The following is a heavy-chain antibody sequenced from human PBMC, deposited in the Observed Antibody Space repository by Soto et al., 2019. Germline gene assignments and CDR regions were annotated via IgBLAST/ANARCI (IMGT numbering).Heavy chain of an antibody. Sequence: EVQLMESGGGLVQPGGSLRLSCAASGFTVSSNYMSWVRQAPGKGLEWVSVIYSGGSAYYADSVKGRFTISRDNSKNTLYLQRNSRRAEDTAVYYCARQGYSYGGGDCDYWGQGTLVTVSS. V-gene: IGHV3-66*04. D-gene: IGHD5-18*01. CDR3: ARQGYSYGGGDCDY. CDR2: IYSGGSA. J-gene: IGHJ4*02. CDR1: GFTVSSNY.